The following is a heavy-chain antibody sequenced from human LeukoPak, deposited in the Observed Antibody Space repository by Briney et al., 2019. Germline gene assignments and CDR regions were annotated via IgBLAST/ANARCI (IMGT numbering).Heavy chain of an antibody. CDR1: VGSISSYY. Sequence: SETLSLTCTVSVGSISSYYWSWIRQPPGKGREWIGYIYYSGSTNYNPSLKSRVTISVDTSKNQFSLKLSSVTAADTAVYYCARDDYDSSGPRFDPWGQGTLVTVSS. CDR2: IYYSGST. V-gene: IGHV4-59*01. D-gene: IGHD3-22*01. J-gene: IGHJ5*02. CDR3: ARDDYDSSGPRFDP.